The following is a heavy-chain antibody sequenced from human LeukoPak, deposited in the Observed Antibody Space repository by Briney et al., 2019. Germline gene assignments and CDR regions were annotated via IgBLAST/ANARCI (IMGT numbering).Heavy chain of an antibody. CDR3: ARNGFRFLVAEYFQH. CDR2: INHSGST. CDR1: GGSFSGYY. J-gene: IGHJ1*01. V-gene: IGHV4-34*01. Sequence: PSETLSLTCAVYGGSFSGYYWSWIRQPPGKGLEWIGEINHSGSTNYNPSLKSRVTISVDTSKNQFSLKLSSVTAADTAVYYCARNGFRFLVAEYFQHWGQGTLVTVS. D-gene: IGHD2-8*01.